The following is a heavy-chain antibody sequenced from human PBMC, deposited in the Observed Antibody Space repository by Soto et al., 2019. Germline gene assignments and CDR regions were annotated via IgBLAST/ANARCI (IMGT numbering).Heavy chain of an antibody. CDR2: INPSGGST. J-gene: IGHJ6*02. CDR1: GYTFPSYY. V-gene: IGHV1-46*01. Sequence: ASVKVSCKASGYTFPSYYMHWERQAPGHGLERMGIINPSGGSTSYAQKFQGRVTMTRETSTSTVYMELSSLRSEDTAVYYCARNILAAAGYYYGMDVWGQGTKVTVSS. D-gene: IGHD6-13*01. CDR3: ARNILAAAGYYYGMDV.